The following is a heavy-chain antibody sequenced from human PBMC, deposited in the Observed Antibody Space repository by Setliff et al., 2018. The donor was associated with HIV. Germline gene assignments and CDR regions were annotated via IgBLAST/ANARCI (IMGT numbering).Heavy chain of an antibody. CDR2: VNQRVTS. Sequence: PSETLSLTCAVNSGSFGSYYWSWLRQSPGKGLEWIGEVNQRVTSNYNPSLKSRVTMSIDESKSQFSLKLSSVTAADTSVYYCARGPPPTYDILTGYFVAEYFQQWGQGTLVTVSS. V-gene: IGHV4-34*01. J-gene: IGHJ1*01. D-gene: IGHD3-9*01. CDR1: SGSFGSYY. CDR3: ARGPPPTYDILTGYFVAEYFQQ.